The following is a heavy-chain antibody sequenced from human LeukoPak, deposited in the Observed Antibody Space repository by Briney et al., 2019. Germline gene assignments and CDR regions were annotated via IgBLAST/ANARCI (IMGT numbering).Heavy chain of an antibody. CDR1: GGSISSYY. CDR3: ARLTMVRGVTTLDY. Sequence: SETLSLTCTGSGGSISSYYWSWIRQPPGKGLEWIGYIYYSGSTNYNPSLNSRVTISVDTSKTQFSLKLSSVTAADTAVYYCARLTMVRGVTTLDYWGQGTLVTVSS. V-gene: IGHV4-59*08. J-gene: IGHJ4*02. D-gene: IGHD3-10*01. CDR2: IYYSGST.